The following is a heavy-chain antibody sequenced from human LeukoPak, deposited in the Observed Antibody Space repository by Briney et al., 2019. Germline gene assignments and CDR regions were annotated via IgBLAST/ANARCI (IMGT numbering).Heavy chain of an antibody. Sequence: ASVKVSCKASGYTFTGYYIHWVRQAPGQGLEWMGWINPITGDINYAQKFQGRVTMTRDTSISTAYMELSRLRSDDTAVYYCARENSYPFYYFDYWGQGALVTVSS. CDR3: ARENSYPFYYFDY. J-gene: IGHJ4*02. CDR2: INPITGDI. CDR1: GYTFTGYY. V-gene: IGHV1-2*02. D-gene: IGHD5-18*01.